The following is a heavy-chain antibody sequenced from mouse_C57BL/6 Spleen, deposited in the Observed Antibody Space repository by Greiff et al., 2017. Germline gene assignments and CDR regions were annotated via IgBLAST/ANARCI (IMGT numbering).Heavy chain of an antibody. V-gene: IGHV1-19*01. CDR3: AKITTVVPGAMDY. D-gene: IGHD1-1*01. Sequence: EVQLQQSGPVLVKPGASVKMSCKASGYTFTDYYMNWVKQSHGKSLEWIGVINPYNGGTSYNQKFKGKATLTVDKSSSTAYMELNSLTSEDSAVYYCAKITTVVPGAMDYWGQGTSVTVSS. CDR2: INPYNGGT. J-gene: IGHJ4*01. CDR1: GYTFTDYY.